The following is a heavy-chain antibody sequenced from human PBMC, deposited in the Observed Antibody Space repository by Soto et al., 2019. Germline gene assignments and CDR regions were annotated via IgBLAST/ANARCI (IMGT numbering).Heavy chain of an antibody. CDR3: ARDMEMTRAFDI. J-gene: IGHJ3*02. D-gene: IGHD2-21*02. Sequence: TSETLSLTCTVSGGSISPYYWSWIRRPPGKGLEWIGYIFHSGSTNYNPSLKSRVTMSVDTSNNQLSLYLQMDSLRAEDTAVYYCARDMEMTRAFDIWGQGTMVTVSS. CDR2: IFHSGST. V-gene: IGHV4-59*12. CDR1: GGSISPYY.